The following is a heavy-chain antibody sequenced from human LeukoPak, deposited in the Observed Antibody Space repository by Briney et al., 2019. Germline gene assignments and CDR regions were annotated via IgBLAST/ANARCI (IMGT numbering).Heavy chain of an antibody. D-gene: IGHD5-18*01. CDR3: ARDNGGTAMAYYYYYYMDV. CDR2: MNPNSGNT. CDR1: GYTFTRYG. V-gene: IGHV1-8*01. Sequence: ASVKVSCKASGYTFTRYGISWVRQATGQGLEWMGWMNPNSGNTGYAQKFQRRVTMTRNTSISPAYMELSSLRSEDTAVYYCARDNGGTAMAYYYYYYMDVWAKGPRSPSP. J-gene: IGHJ6*03.